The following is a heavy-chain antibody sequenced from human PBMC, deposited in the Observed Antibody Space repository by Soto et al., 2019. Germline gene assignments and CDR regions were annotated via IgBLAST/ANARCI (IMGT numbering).Heavy chain of an antibody. J-gene: IGHJ6*02. CDR3: ARASIAAAGTRWDYYYYGMDV. V-gene: IGHV6-1*01. Sequence: SQTLSLTCAISGDSVSSNSAAWNWIRQSPSRGLEWLGRTYYRSKWYNDYAVSVKSRITINPDTSKNQFSLQLNSVTPEDTAVYYCARASIAAAGTRWDYYYYGMDVWGQGTTVTVSS. D-gene: IGHD6-13*01. CDR2: TYYRSKWYN. CDR1: GDSVSSNSAA.